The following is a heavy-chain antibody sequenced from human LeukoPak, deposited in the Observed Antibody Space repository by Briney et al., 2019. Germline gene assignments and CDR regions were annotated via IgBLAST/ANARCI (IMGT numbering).Heavy chain of an antibody. V-gene: IGHV3-23*01. D-gene: IGHD3-10*01. CDR1: GFTFRNYA. CDR2: ISGSGGST. CDR3: AKYYGSGSSHSFDY. J-gene: IGHJ4*02. Sequence: GGSLRLSCAASGFTFRNYAMSWVRQAPGKGLEWVSAISGSGGSTYYADSVKGRCTISRDNSKNTLYLQMNSLRAEDTAVYYCAKYYGSGSSHSFDYWGQGTLVTVSS.